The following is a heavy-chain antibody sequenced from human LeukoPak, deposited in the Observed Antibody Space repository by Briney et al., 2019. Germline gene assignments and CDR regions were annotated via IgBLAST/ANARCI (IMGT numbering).Heavy chain of an antibody. CDR3: ARVKTLGYCSGGSCYQFDP. J-gene: IGHJ5*02. D-gene: IGHD2-15*01. CDR1: RGTFSSYA. CDR2: MNPNSGNT. Sequence: ASVKVSCKASRGTFSSYAISWVRQATGQGLEWMGWMNPNSGNTGYAQKFQGRVTMTRNTSISTAYMELSSLRSEDTAVYYCARVKTLGYCSGGSCYQFDPWGQGTLVTVSS. V-gene: IGHV1-8*02.